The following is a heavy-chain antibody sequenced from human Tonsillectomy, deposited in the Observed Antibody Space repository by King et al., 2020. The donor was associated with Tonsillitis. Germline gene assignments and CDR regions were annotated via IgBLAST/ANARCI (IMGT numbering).Heavy chain of an antibody. CDR2: ISNDGSNK. D-gene: IGHD5-24*01. CDR3: ARDISRDGYYHRNGYPPHLDY. Sequence: VQLVESGGGVVQPGRSLRLSCAASGFTFSYYAMHWVRQAPGKGLEWVAVISNDGSNKYYADSVKGRFTISRDNSKNTLYLQMNSLRAEDTAVYYCARDISRDGYYHRNGYPPHLDYWGQGTLVTASS. J-gene: IGHJ4*02. V-gene: IGHV3-30*01. CDR1: GFTFSYYA.